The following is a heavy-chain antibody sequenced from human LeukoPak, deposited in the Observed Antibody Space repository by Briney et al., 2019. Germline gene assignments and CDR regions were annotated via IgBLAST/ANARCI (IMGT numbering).Heavy chain of an antibody. Sequence: ASVKVSCKASGYTFTGYYMHWVRQAPGQGLEWMGWINPNSGGTNYAQKFQGRVTMTRDTSISTAYMELSRLRSDDTAVYYCARVDDSSGYYWSMDVWGKGTTVTVSS. CDR3: ARVDDSSGYYWSMDV. CDR2: INPNSGGT. J-gene: IGHJ6*03. CDR1: GYTFTGYY. V-gene: IGHV1-2*02. D-gene: IGHD3-22*01.